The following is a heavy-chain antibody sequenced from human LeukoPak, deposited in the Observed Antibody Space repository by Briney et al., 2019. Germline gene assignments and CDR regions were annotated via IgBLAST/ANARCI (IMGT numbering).Heavy chain of an antibody. Sequence: ASVKVSCKVSGYTLTELSMHWVRQAPGKGLEWMGGFDPEDGETIYAQKFQSRVTMTEDTSTDTAYMELSSLRSEDTAVYYCATTLPLRYFDWQFDYWGQGTLVTVSS. J-gene: IGHJ4*02. CDR1: GYTLTELS. V-gene: IGHV1-24*01. CDR3: ATTLPLRYFDWQFDY. D-gene: IGHD3-9*01. CDR2: FDPEDGET.